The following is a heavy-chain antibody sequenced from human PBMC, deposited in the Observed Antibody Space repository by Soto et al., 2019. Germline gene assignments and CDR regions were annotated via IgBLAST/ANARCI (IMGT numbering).Heavy chain of an antibody. J-gene: IGHJ6*02. CDR1: GFTFSSYG. Sequence: QVQLVESGGGVVQPGRSLRLSCAASGFTFSSYGMHWVRQAPGKGLEWVAVISYDGSNKYYADSVKGRFTISRDNSKNTLYLQMNSLRAEDTAVHYCAKDEAARIYYYGMDVWGQGTTVTVSS. V-gene: IGHV3-30*18. CDR3: AKDEAARIYYYGMDV. CDR2: ISYDGSNK. D-gene: IGHD6-6*01.